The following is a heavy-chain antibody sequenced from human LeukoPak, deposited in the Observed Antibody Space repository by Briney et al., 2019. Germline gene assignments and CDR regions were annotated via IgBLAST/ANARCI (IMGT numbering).Heavy chain of an antibody. D-gene: IGHD6-13*01. CDR3: AKVNQQLTSPFGMDV. CDR1: GLNIRNYW. CDR2: MNDDGSGI. V-gene: IGHV3-74*01. J-gene: IGHJ6*04. Sequence: GGSLRLSCALSGLNIRNYWMHWVRQAPGKGLVWVSRMNDDGSGISYADSVKGRFTISRDHAKNTLYLQMNSLRAEDTAVYYCAKVNQQLTSPFGMDVWGKGTTVTVSS.